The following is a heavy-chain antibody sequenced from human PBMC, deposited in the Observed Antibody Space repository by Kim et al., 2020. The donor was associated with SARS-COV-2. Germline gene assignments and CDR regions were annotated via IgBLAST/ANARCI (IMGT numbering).Heavy chain of an antibody. CDR1: GFTFSSYA. J-gene: IGHJ6*02. Sequence: GGSLRLSCAASGFTFSSYAMSWVRQAPGKGLEWVSAISGSGGSIYYADSVKGRFTISRDNSKNTLYLQMNSLRAEDTAVYYCAAGGCDDSYYYYYGLDVWGQGTPVTVSS. CDR3: AAGGCDDSYYYYYGLDV. D-gene: IGHD3-16*01. CDR2: ISGSGGSI. V-gene: IGHV3-23*01.